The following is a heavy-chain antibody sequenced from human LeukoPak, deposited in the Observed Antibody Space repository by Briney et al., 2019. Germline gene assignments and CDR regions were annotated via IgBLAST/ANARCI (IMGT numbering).Heavy chain of an antibody. CDR3: ARDSRGDYYDSSGYDY. Sequence: SQTLSLTCAVSGGSISSGGYSWSWIRQPPGTGLEWIGYIYHSGSTNYNPSLKSRVTISVDTSKNQFSLKLSSVTAADTAVYYCARDSRGDYYDSSGYDYWGQGTLVTVSS. V-gene: IGHV4-30-2*01. D-gene: IGHD3-22*01. CDR2: IYHSGST. CDR1: GGSISSGGYS. J-gene: IGHJ4*02.